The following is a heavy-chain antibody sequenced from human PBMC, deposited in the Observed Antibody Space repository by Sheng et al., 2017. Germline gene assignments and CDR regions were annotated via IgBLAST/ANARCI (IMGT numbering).Heavy chain of an antibody. CDR1: GGTFSSYA. CDR2: IIPILGIA. J-gene: IGHJ6*03. CDR3: ARVEVDDFWSGYTYSYYYYMDV. Sequence: QVQLVQSGAEVKKPGSSVKVSCKASGGTFSSYAISWVRQAPGQGLEWMGGIIPILGIANYAQKFQGRVTITADKSTSTAYMELSSLRSEDTAVYYCARVEVDDFWSGYTYSYYYYMDVWGKGTTVTVSS. V-gene: IGHV1-69*04. D-gene: IGHD3-3*01.